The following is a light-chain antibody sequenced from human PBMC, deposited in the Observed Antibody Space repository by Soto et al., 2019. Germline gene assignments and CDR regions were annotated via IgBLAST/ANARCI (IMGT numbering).Light chain of an antibody. V-gene: IGLV1-47*01. CDR1: SSNIGNSY. J-gene: IGLJ2*01. CDR3: ASWDDSLSVYVV. Sequence: QSVLTQPPSASGTPGQRVTISCSGGSSNIGNSYVYWYQQLPGTAPKLLIYRNNERPSGVPDRFSGSKSGTSASLAISGLRSEDEANYYCASWDDSLSVYVVFGGGTKLTVL. CDR2: RNN.